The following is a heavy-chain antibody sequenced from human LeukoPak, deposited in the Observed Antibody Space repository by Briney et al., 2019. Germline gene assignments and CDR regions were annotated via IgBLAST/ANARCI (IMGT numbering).Heavy chain of an antibody. CDR2: IYTSGST. V-gene: IGHV4-61*02. D-gene: IGHD3-10*01. CDR3: ARGRYYYGSGNYFDY. J-gene: IGHJ4*02. Sequence: SQTLSLTCTVSGGSISSGSYYWSWIRQPAGKGLEWIGRIYTSGSTNYNPSLKSRVTISVDPSKNQFSLKLSSVTAADTAVYYCARGRYYYGSGNYFDYWGRGTLVSVSS. CDR1: GGSISSGSYY.